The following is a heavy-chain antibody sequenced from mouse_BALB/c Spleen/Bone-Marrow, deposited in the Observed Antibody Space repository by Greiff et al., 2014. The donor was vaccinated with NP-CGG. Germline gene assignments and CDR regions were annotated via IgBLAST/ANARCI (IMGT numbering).Heavy chain of an antibody. Sequence: VQLQQSGPELVKPGASVEMSCKASGYTFTDYVISWVKQRTGQGLEWIGEIYPGSGSTYYNEKFKGKATLTADKSSNTAYMQLSSLTSEDSAVYFCARERSDGYWYFDVWGAGTTVTVSS. CDR2: IYPGSGST. J-gene: IGHJ1*01. V-gene: IGHV1-77*01. CDR1: GYTFTDYV. D-gene: IGHD2-3*01. CDR3: ARERSDGYWYFDV.